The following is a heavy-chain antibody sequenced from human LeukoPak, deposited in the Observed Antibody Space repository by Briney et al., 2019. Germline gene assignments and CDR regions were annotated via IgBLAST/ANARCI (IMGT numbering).Heavy chain of an antibody. Sequence: PSETLSLTCTVSGGSISNNNYYWAWIRQPPGKGLECIGSIYYSGSPYYNPSLKSRVTISVDTSKNQFTLRLSSVTAADTAVYYCATWRTAKTGFDYWGQGTLVTVSS. D-gene: IGHD1-1*01. CDR3: ATWRTAKTGFDY. J-gene: IGHJ4*02. V-gene: IGHV4-39*01. CDR1: GGSISNNNYY. CDR2: IYYSGSP.